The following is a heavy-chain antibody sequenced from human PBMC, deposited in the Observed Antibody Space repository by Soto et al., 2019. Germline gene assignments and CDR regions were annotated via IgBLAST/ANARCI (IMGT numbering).Heavy chain of an antibody. V-gene: IGHV3-74*01. D-gene: IGHD3-22*01. CDR3: ARDALPDYYDSSGYYGSWYFDL. CDR1: GFTFSSYW. J-gene: IGHJ2*01. Sequence: EVQLVESGGCLVQPGGSLRLSCAASGFTFSSYWMHWVRQAPGKGLVWVSRINSDGSSTSYADSVKGRFTISRDNAKNTLYLQMNSLRAEDTAVHYCARDALPDYYDSSGYYGSWYFDLWGRGTLVTVSS. CDR2: INSDGSST.